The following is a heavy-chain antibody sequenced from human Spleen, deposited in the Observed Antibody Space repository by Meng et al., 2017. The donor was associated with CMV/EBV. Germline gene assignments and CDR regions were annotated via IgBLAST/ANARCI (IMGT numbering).Heavy chain of an antibody. CDR1: GGSISSSNYY. D-gene: IGHD6-6*01. V-gene: IGHV4-39*07. Sequence: TVSGGSISSSNYYWGWIRQPPGKGLEWIGSIYYSGNTDYNPSLQSRLTISVDTSKHQFSLKLSSVTAADTAVYYCAREKITARPFDHWGQGTLVTVSS. CDR2: IYYSGNT. J-gene: IGHJ4*02. CDR3: AREKITARPFDH.